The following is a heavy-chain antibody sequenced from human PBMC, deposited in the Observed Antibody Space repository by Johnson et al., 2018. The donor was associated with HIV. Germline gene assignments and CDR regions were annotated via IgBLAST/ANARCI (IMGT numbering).Heavy chain of an antibody. V-gene: IGHV3-15*01. J-gene: IGHJ3*02. CDR2: IKSKTDGGTT. Sequence: VQLVESGGGLVKPGGSLRLSCAASGFTFSNAWMSWVRQAPGKGLEWVGRIKSKTDGGTTDYAAPVKGRFTISRDDSKNTLYLQMNSLKTEDSAMYYCTTGRPSSAAFDIWGQGTMVTVSS. CDR1: GFTFSNAW. CDR3: TTGRPSSAAFDI.